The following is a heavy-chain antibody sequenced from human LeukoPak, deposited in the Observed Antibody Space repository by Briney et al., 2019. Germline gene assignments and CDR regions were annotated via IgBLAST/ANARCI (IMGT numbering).Heavy chain of an antibody. V-gene: IGHV4-38-2*01. Sequence: SETLSLTCSVSGYSFTSGHYWGWIRQSPGKGLEWIANIYHTGSAHYNPSLKSRVTISVDTSKNKFSLKLSSVTAADTAVYYCARYCTSTTCILRGFDYWGQGTLVTVSS. CDR3: ARYCTSTTCILRGFDY. CDR2: IYHTGSA. J-gene: IGHJ4*02. D-gene: IGHD2-2*01. CDR1: GYSFTSGHY.